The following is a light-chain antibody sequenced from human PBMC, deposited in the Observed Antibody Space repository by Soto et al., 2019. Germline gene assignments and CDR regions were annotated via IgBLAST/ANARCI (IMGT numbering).Light chain of an antibody. J-gene: IGLJ2*01. CDR3: SSYTSSSTLV. CDR2: DVS. V-gene: IGLV2-14*01. Sequence: QSALTQPASVSGSPGQSITISCTGTSSDVGGYNYVSWYQQHPGKAPKLMIYDVSNRPSGVSNRFSGSKSGNTASLTIPGLQAEDEADYYCSSYTSSSTLVFGGGTQLNVL. CDR1: SSDVGGYNY.